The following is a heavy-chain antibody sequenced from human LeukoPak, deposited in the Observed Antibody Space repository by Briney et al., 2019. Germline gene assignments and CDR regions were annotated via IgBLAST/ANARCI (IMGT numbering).Heavy chain of an antibody. CDR1: RFTFSNYA. Sequence: PGGSLRLSCAASRFTFSNYAMSWVRQAPGKGLEWVSVISGSGGSTYYADFVKGRFTISRDNSKNTLYLQMNTVRAEDTAVYYCAKDHSTDWYDWSYWGQGTLVTVSS. CDR3: AKDHSTDWYDWSY. J-gene: IGHJ4*02. D-gene: IGHD6-19*01. V-gene: IGHV3-23*01. CDR2: ISGSGGST.